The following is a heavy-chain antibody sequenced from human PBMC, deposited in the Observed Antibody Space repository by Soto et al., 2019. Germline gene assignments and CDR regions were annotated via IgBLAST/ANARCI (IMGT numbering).Heavy chain of an antibody. D-gene: IGHD3-22*01. CDR1: GFTFSSYG. CDR3: ARDYTDSSGYDAFDI. V-gene: IGHV3-33*01. Sequence: GGSLRLSCAASGFTFSSYGMHWVRQAPGKGLEWVAVIWYDGSNKYCADSVKGRFTISRDNSKNTLYLQMNSLRAEDTAVYYCARDYTDSSGYDAFDIWGQGTMVTVSS. CDR2: IWYDGSNK. J-gene: IGHJ3*02.